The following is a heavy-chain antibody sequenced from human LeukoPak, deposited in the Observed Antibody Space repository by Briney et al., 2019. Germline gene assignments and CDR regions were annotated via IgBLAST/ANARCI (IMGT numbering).Heavy chain of an antibody. Sequence: SETLSLTCTVSGGSISSSSYYWGWIRQPPGKGLEWIGSIYYSGSTYYNPSLKSRVTISVDTSKNQFSLKLSSVTAADTAVYYCATHLFYGSGSPFDYWGQGTLVTVSS. J-gene: IGHJ4*02. CDR2: IYYSGST. V-gene: IGHV4-39*01. CDR1: GGSISSSSYY. D-gene: IGHD3-10*01. CDR3: ATHLFYGSGSPFDY.